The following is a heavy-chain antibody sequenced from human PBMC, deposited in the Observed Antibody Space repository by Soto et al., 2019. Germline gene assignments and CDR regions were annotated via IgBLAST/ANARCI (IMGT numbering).Heavy chain of an antibody. V-gene: IGHV4-34*01. CDR1: GGSFSGYY. D-gene: IGHD3-10*01. CDR2: INHSGST. Sequence: SSETLSLTCAVYGGSFSGYYWSWIRQPPGKGLEWIGEINHSGSTNYNPSLKSRVTISVDTSKNQFSLKLSSVTAADTAVYYCARGRGSGYYGSGSYYDYWGQGTLVTVSS. CDR3: ARGRGSGYYGSGSYYDY. J-gene: IGHJ4*02.